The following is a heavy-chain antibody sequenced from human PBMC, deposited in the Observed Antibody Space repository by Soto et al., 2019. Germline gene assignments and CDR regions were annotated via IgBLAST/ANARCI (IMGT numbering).Heavy chain of an antibody. V-gene: IGHV3-21*01. CDR1: GFTFSSYS. CDR3: ASVQYNSSWYWFDY. Sequence: PGGSLRLSCAASGFTFSSYSMNWVRQAPGKGLEWVSSISSSSSYIYYANSVKGRFTISRDNAKNSLYLQMNSLRAEDTAVYYCASVQYNSSWYWFDYWGPGTLVTVSS. D-gene: IGHD6-13*01. CDR2: ISSSSSYI. J-gene: IGHJ4*02.